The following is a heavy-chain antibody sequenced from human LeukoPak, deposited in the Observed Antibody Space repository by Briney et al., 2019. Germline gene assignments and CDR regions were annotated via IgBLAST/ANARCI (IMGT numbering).Heavy chain of an antibody. CDR1: GGSISSGSYY. CDR3: ARSGYDYVWGSYRYSSYYYYYMDV. Sequence: SETLSLTCTVSGGSISSGSYYWSWIRQPAGKGLEWIGRIYTSGSTNYNPSLKGRVTMSVDTSKNQFSLKLSSVTAADTAVYYCARSGYDYVWGSYRYSSYYYYYMDVWGKGTTVTVSS. J-gene: IGHJ6*03. V-gene: IGHV4-61*02. CDR2: IYTSGST. D-gene: IGHD3-16*02.